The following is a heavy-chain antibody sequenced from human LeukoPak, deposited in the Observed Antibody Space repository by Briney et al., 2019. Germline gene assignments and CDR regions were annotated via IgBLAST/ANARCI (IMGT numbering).Heavy chain of an antibody. CDR2: FDPEDGDA. V-gene: IGHV1-24*01. J-gene: IGHJ4*02. CDR3: ATGLEWLLYGFFDH. CDR1: GDTVTELS. Sequence: GSVKVSCKVSGDTVTELSMHWVRQAPGKGLEWMGGFDPEDGDAIYAQKFQGRVTMTEDTSTGTAYMELSSLRSEDTAVYYCATGLEWLLYGFFDHWGQGTLVTVSS. D-gene: IGHD3-3*01.